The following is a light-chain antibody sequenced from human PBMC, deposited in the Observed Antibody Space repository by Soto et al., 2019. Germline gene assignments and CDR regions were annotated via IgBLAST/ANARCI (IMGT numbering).Light chain of an antibody. Sequence: EIVLTQSPATLSLSPGERATLSCRASQSISSYLAWYQQKPDQAPRILIYDASNRATGIPARFSGSGSGTDFTLIISSLEPEDFAVYYCHQRSTWPFTFGPGTKVDIK. V-gene: IGKV3-11*01. J-gene: IGKJ3*01. CDR2: DAS. CDR3: HQRSTWPFT. CDR1: QSISSY.